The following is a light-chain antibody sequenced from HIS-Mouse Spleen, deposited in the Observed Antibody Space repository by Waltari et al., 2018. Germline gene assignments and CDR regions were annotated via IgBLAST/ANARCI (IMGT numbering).Light chain of an antibody. J-gene: IGLJ2*01. V-gene: IGLV1-47*01. Sequence: QSVLTQPPSASGTPGQRVTISCSGSSSNIGSNYVYWYQQLPGPAPKLLIYRNNQRPSGVPDLFSGSKSGNSGSLAISGLRSEDEAEYYCAAWDDSLSGYVVFGGGTKLTVL. CDR2: RNN. CDR1: SSNIGSNY. CDR3: AAWDDSLSGYVV.